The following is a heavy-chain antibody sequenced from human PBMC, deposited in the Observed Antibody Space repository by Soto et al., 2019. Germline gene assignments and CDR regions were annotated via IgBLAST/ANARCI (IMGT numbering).Heavy chain of an antibody. CDR3: AKDKPPMTTVNNFDY. D-gene: IGHD4-17*01. CDR2: ISYDGSNK. Sequence: GGSLRLSCAASGFTFSSYGMHWVRQAPGKGLEWVAVISYDGSNKYYADSVKGRFTISRDNSKNTLYLQMNSLRAEDTAVYYCAKDKPPMTTVNNFDYWGQGTLVTVSS. V-gene: IGHV3-30*18. J-gene: IGHJ4*02. CDR1: GFTFSSYG.